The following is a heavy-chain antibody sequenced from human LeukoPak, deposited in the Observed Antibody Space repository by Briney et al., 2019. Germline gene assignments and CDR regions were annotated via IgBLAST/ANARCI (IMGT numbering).Heavy chain of an antibody. CDR1: GFTFSSYE. D-gene: IGHD4-17*01. V-gene: IGHV3-48*03. CDR3: ARERTTVTSLDY. Sequence: GGSLRLSCAASGFTFSSYEMNWARQAPGKGLEWVSYISSSGSTIYYADSVKGRFTISRDNAKNPLYLQVNSLRAEDTAVYYCARERTTVTSLDYWGQGTLVTVSS. J-gene: IGHJ4*02. CDR2: ISSSGSTI.